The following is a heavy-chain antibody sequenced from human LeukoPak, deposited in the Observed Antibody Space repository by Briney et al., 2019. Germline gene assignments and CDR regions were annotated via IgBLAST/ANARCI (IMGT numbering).Heavy chain of an antibody. CDR3: AKGAHWWLLPDAFDI. D-gene: IGHD3-22*01. CDR2: ISGSGGST. CDR1: GFTFSSYA. Sequence: GGSLRLSCAASGFTFSSYAMSWVRQAPGKGLEWVSSISGSGGSTYYADSVKGRFTISRDNSKNTPYLQMNSLRAEDTAVYYCAKGAHWWLLPDAFDIWGQGTMVTVSS. J-gene: IGHJ3*02. V-gene: IGHV3-23*01.